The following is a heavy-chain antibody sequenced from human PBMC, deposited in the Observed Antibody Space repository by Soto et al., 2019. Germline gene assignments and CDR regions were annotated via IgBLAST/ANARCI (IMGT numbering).Heavy chain of an antibody. Sequence: QVQLVQSGAEVKKPGASVKVSCKASGYTFTSYYMHWVRQAPGQGLEWMGIINPSGGSTSYAQKCQGRVTMTRDTSTSTVYMELSSLRSEDTAVYYCARDPGYSSSWYGYYYYGMDVWGQGTTVTVSS. J-gene: IGHJ6*02. CDR3: ARDPGYSSSWYGYYYYGMDV. D-gene: IGHD6-13*01. CDR2: INPSGGST. CDR1: GYTFTSYY. V-gene: IGHV1-46*01.